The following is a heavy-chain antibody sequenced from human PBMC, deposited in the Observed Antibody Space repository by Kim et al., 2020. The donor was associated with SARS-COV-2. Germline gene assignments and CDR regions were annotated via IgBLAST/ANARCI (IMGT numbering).Heavy chain of an antibody. CDR1: GGSISSSSYY. J-gene: IGHJ6*02. Sequence: SETLSLTCTVSGGSISSSSYYWGWIRQPPGKGLEWIGSIYYSGSTYYNPSLKSRVTISVDTSKNQFSLKLSSVTAADTAVYYCVFGGSYDTVDYYYYGMDVWGQGTTVTVSS. CDR2: IYYSGST. D-gene: IGHD1-26*01. V-gene: IGHV4-39*07. CDR3: VFGGSYDTVDYYYYGMDV.